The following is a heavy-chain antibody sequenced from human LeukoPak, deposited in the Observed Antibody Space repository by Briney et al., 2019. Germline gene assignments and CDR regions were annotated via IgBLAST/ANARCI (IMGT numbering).Heavy chain of an antibody. V-gene: IGHV4-31*03. D-gene: IGHD4-17*01. Sequence: SQTLSLTCTVSGASINTGRYSWNWLRQHPGKGLQWIGYIYYSGSTFYNPSLKSRATISIDTSKNQFSLKVNSMTDADTAVYYCARGRYGEIDYWGQGTLVTVSS. CDR2: IYYSGST. J-gene: IGHJ4*02. CDR1: GASINTGRYS. CDR3: ARGRYGEIDY.